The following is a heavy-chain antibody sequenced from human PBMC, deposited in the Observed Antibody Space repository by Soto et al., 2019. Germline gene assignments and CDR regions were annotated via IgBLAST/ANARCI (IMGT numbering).Heavy chain of an antibody. V-gene: IGHV1-69*13. CDR2: IIPIFGTA. Sequence: GASVKVSCKASGGTFSSYAISWVRQAPGQGLEWMGGIIPIFGTANYAQKFQGRVTITADESTSTAYMELSSLRSEDTAVYYCARKSIAAASDAFDIWGQGTMVTVSS. J-gene: IGHJ3*02. D-gene: IGHD6-13*01. CDR1: GGTFSSYA. CDR3: ARKSIAAASDAFDI.